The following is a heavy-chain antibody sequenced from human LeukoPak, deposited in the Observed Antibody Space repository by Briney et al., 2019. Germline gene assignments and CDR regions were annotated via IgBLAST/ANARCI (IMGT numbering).Heavy chain of an antibody. Sequence: GGSLRLSCAASGFTFSTYVVNWVRQAPGKGLEWVSTITGSGGSTYYADSVKGRFTISRDNSKNTLHLQMSSLRVEDTAVYYCTLLSYCSSTSCPTTWYWGQGTLVTVSS. V-gene: IGHV3-23*01. D-gene: IGHD2-2*01. CDR2: ITGSGGST. CDR3: TLLSYCSSTSCPTTWY. CDR1: GFTFSTYV. J-gene: IGHJ4*02.